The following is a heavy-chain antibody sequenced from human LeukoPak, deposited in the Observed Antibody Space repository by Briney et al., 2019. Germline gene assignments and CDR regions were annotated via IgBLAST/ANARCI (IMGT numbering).Heavy chain of an antibody. CDR3: ARDQEGFDY. CDR1: GYTFTSNY. CDR2: IYPRDGST. J-gene: IGHJ4*02. Sequence: ASVKVSCKASGYTFTSNYIHWVRQAPGQGLEWMGMIYPRDGSTSYAQKFQGRVTVTRDTSTSTVHMELSGLRSEDTAVYYCARDQEGFDYWGQGTLVTVSS. V-gene: IGHV1-46*01.